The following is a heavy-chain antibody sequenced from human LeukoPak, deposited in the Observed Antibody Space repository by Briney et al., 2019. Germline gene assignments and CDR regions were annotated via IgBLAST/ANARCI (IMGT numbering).Heavy chain of an antibody. CDR3: ARDALPHYYDSSGYGY. V-gene: IGHV1-2*06. D-gene: IGHD3-22*01. CDR2: INPNSGGT. Sequence: GASVKVSCKASGYTFTGYYMHWVRQAPGQGLEWMGRINPNSGGTNYAQKFQGRVTMTRDTSISTAYMELSRLRSDDTAVYYCARDALPHYYDSSGYGYWGQGTLVTVSS. J-gene: IGHJ4*02. CDR1: GYTFTGYY.